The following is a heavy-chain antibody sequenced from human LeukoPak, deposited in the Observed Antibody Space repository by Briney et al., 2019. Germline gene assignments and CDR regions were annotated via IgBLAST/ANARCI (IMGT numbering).Heavy chain of an antibody. CDR3: AKDFARNSGDYGNDGFDV. CDR2: IYYSGST. J-gene: IGHJ3*01. CDR1: GGSISSYY. D-gene: IGHD4-17*01. V-gene: IGHV4-59*01. Sequence: SETLSLTCTVSGGSISSYYWSWIRQPPGKGLEWIGYIYYSGSTSYNPSLKTRVTISLDTSKNHFSLNLGSATAADTAVYYCAKDFARNSGDYGNDGFDVWGLGTMVTVSS.